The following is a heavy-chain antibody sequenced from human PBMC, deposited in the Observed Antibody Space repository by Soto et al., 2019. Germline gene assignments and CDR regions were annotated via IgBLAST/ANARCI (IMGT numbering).Heavy chain of an antibody. V-gene: IGHV4-39*01. J-gene: IGHJ5*02. Sequence: TVSGGSISSSPYFWGWIRQPPGRGLEWIGSIDYRGTTYYNASLKSRVTLSLDTSKNQFSLKVNSLTAADTAVYFCSRRAPEGFDPWGQGTLVTVSS. CDR1: GGSISSSPYF. CDR3: SRRAPEGFDP. CDR2: IDYRGTT.